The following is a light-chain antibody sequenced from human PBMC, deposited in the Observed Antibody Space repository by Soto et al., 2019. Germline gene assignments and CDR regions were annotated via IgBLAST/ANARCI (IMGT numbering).Light chain of an antibody. CDR3: QQYDTSPPLYT. Sequence: EIVLTQSPGTLSLSPGERATLSCRASQSVDSTYLAWYQQKPAQAPRLLIYATSNRAAGIPDRFSGSGSGTDFTLTIRRLEPEDVAVYYCQQYDTSPPLYTFGQGTKVEIK. J-gene: IGKJ2*01. CDR1: QSVDSTY. CDR2: ATS. V-gene: IGKV3-20*01.